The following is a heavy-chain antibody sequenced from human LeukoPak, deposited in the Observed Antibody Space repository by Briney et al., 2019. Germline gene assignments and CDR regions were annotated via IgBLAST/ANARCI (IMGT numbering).Heavy chain of an antibody. CDR3: ARDRPDIVVVPAANPTDAFDI. J-gene: IGHJ3*02. CDR1: GYTFTGYY. V-gene: IGHV1-2*06. D-gene: IGHD2-2*01. Sequence: ASVKVSCKASGYTFTGYYMHWVRQAPGQGLEWMGRTNPNSGGTNYAQKFQGRVTMTRDTSISTAYMELSRLRSDDTAVYYCARDRPDIVVVPAANPTDAFDIWGQGTMVTVSS. CDR2: TNPNSGGT.